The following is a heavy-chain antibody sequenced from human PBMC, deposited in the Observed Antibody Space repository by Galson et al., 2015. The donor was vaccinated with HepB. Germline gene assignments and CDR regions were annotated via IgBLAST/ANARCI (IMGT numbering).Heavy chain of an antibody. J-gene: IGHJ4*02. CDR1: GFTFSSYS. CDR3: ASVPVAYCGGDCSL. CDR2: ISSSSSYI. V-gene: IGHV3-21*01. Sequence: SLRLSCAASGFTFSSYSMNWVRQAPGKGLEWVSSISSSSSYIYYADSVKGRFTISRDNAKNSLYLQMNSLRAEDTAVYYCASVPVAYCGGDCSLGGQGTLVTVSS. D-gene: IGHD2-21*01.